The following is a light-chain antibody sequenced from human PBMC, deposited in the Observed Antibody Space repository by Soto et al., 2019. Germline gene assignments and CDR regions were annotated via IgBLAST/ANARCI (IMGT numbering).Light chain of an antibody. Sequence: EIVLTQSPGTLSLSPGERATLSCRASQSVSSSYLAWYQQKPGQAPRLLIYGASSRATGIPDRFSGTGSGTDFTLIISRLESEDFAVYYCQQYGSSPQTFGQGTKVDIK. CDR2: GAS. CDR3: QQYGSSPQT. J-gene: IGKJ1*01. CDR1: QSVSSSY. V-gene: IGKV3-20*01.